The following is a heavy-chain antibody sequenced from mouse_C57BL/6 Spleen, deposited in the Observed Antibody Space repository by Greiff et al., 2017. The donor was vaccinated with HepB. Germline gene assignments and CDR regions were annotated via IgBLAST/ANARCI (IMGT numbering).Heavy chain of an antibody. J-gene: IGHJ4*01. CDR2: IWSDGST. V-gene: IGHV2-6-1*01. CDR1: GFSLTSYG. D-gene: IGHD1-1*01. CDR3: ARQCQGDYYGSSYIAMDY. Sequence: VKLMESGPGLVAPSQSLSITCTVSGFSLTSYGVHWVRQPPGKGLEWLVVIWSDGSTTYNSALKSRLSISKDNSKSQVFLKMNSLQTDDTAMYYCARQCQGDYYGSSYIAMDYWGQGTSVTVSS.